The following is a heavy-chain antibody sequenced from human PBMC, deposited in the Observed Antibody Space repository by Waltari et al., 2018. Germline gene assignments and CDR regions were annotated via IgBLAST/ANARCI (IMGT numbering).Heavy chain of an antibody. CDR2: ISYSGST. V-gene: IGHV4-39*01. CDR1: GDSIRRSSYS. Sequence: QLQLQESGPGLVKPSETLSLTCSVSGDSIRRSSYSWGWLRQPPGEGLEWIGTISYSGSTYYNPSLKSRVTISADTSENQFSLKLSSVTATDTAIYYCARHYSSYYLSIFDYWGQGNLVIVSS. J-gene: IGHJ4*02. CDR3: ARHYSSYYLSIFDY. D-gene: IGHD4-4*01.